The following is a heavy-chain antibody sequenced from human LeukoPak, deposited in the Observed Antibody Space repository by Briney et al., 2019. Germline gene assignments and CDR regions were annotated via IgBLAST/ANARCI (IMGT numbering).Heavy chain of an antibody. CDR3: ARDRSGSYPVDY. CDR2: INPKGGGT. Sequence: ASVEVSCKASGYTFIDYYIHWVRQAPGLGLEWMGRINPKGGGTYYAQNFQGRVTMTRATNISTVSMELSGLRSDDTAVYYCARDRSGSYPVDYWGQGTLVTVSS. V-gene: IGHV1-2*06. CDR1: GYTFIDYY. J-gene: IGHJ4*02. D-gene: IGHD1-26*01.